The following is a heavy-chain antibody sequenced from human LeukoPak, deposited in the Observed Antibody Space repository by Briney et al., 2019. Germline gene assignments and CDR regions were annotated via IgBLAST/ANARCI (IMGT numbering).Heavy chain of an antibody. J-gene: IGHJ6*03. D-gene: IGHD3-16*01. CDR2: IYTSRST. CDR3: ARVGPVMIKFGGVTTYDDYYYYYMDV. Sequence: PSETLSLTCTVSGGSIRSGSYYWSWIRQPAGEGLEWIGRIYTSRSTNYNPSLKSRVTISVDTSKNQFSLQLSSVTAADTAVYYCARVGPVMIKFGGVTTYDDYYYYYMDVWGKGTTVTVSS. V-gene: IGHV4-61*02. CDR1: GGSIRSGSYY.